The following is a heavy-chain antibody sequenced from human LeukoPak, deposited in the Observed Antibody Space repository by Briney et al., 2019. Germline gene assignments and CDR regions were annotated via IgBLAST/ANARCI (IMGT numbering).Heavy chain of an antibody. CDR1: GGTFSSYA. V-gene: IGHV1-69*13. CDR3: ASEGSYDSDYGIDY. CDR2: IIPIFGTA. Sequence: SVKVSRKASGGTFSSYAISWVRQAPGQGLEWMGGIIPIFGTANYAQKFQGRVTITADESTSTAYMELSSLRSEDTAVYYCASEGSYDSDYGIDYWGQGTLVTVSS. J-gene: IGHJ4*02. D-gene: IGHD4-17*01.